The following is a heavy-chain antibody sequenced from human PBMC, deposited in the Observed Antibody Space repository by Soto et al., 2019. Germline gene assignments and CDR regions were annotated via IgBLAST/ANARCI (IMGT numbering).Heavy chain of an antibody. CDR1: GDSISRNGNY. J-gene: IGHJ5*02. Sequence: SETLSLTCTVSGDSISRNGNYWSWIRQPPGKGLEWIGYIYYSGSTNYNPSLKSRVTISVDTSKNQFSLKLSSVTAADTAVYYCARSSRYNWNYWFDPWGQGTLVTVSS. V-gene: IGHV4-61*08. CDR3: ARSSRYNWNYWFDP. CDR2: IYYSGST. D-gene: IGHD1-7*01.